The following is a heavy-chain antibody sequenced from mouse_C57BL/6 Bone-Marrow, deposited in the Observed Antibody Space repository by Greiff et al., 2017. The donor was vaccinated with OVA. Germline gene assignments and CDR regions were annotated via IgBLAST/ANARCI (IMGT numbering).Heavy chain of an antibody. J-gene: IGHJ3*01. D-gene: IGHD1-1*01. CDR3: AYYYGSSRFAY. Sequence: VQLKESVAELVRPGASVTLSCTASGFTIKNTYMHWVKQRPEQGLEWIGRIDPANGNTKYAPKFQGKATITADTSSNTAYLQLSSLTSEDTAIYYCAYYYGSSRFAYWGQGTLVTVSA. CDR2: IDPANGNT. CDR1: GFTIKNTY. V-gene: IGHV14-3*01.